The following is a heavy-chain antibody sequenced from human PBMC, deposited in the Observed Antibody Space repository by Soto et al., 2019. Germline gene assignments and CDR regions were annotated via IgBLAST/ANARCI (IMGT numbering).Heavy chain of an antibody. Sequence: QVQLVESGVGVVQPGGSLRLSCAASGFTFGRHGMHWVRQAPGKGLEWVAVIGSDGRRDSYADSVKGRFTISRDNGQNTLYLQMNSLRAEDTAVYYCARDDDYGDNGLDYWGQGTLVTVSS. CDR1: GFTFGRHG. CDR2: IGSDGRRD. J-gene: IGHJ4*02. D-gene: IGHD4-17*01. V-gene: IGHV3-33*01. CDR3: ARDDDYGDNGLDY.